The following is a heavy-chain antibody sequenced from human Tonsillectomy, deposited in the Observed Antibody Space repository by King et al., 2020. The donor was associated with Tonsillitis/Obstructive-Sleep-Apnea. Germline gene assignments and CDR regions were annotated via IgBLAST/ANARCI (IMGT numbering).Heavy chain of an antibody. CDR3: ARGYLHIWYFDL. CDR1: GGSFSGYY. CDR2: INHSGST. Sequence: VQLQQWGAGLLKPSETLSLTCAVYGGSFSGYYWSWIRQPPGKGLEWIGEINHSGSTNYNPSLKSRVTISIDTSKNQFSLKLSSVTAADTAVYYCARGYLHIWYFDLWGRGTLVTVSS. D-gene: IGHD2-21*01. V-gene: IGHV4-34*01. J-gene: IGHJ2*01.